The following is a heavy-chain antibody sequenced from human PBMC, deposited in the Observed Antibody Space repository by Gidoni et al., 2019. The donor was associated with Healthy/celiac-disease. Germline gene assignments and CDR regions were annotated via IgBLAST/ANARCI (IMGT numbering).Heavy chain of an antibody. D-gene: IGHD3-22*01. J-gene: IGHJ4*02. CDR2: INHSGST. CDR1: GGSFSGYY. CDR3: ARTYYYDSSGYYYGGVFDY. V-gene: IGHV4-34*01. Sequence: QVQLQQWGAGLLKPSETLSLTCAVYGGSFSGYYWSWIRQPPGKGLEWIGEINHSGSTNYNPSLKSRVTISVDTSKNQFSLKLSSVTAADTAVYYCARTYYYDSSGYYYGGVFDYWGQGTLVTVSS.